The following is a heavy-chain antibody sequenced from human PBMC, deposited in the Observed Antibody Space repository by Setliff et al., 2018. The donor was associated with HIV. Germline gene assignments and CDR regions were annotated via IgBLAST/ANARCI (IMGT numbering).Heavy chain of an antibody. CDR3: ARYRRFADYIDV. V-gene: IGHV4-39*01. CDR2: IFHSGNT. Sequence: SQTLSLTCTVSGDSMSSDNYFWVWVRQPPGKGLEWMGNIFHSGNTYYSPSLKSRVTMSLDTSMNQFSLKLTSVTAADTALYYCARYRRFADYIDVWGKGTTVTVSS. D-gene: IGHD1-26*01. CDR1: GDSMSSDNYF. J-gene: IGHJ6*03.